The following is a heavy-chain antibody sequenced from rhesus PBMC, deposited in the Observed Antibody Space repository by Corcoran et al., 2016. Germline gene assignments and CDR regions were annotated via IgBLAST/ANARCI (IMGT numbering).Heavy chain of an antibody. Sequence: QVQLQESGPGLVKPSETLSLTCAVSGGSFSGYYWGWIRQPPGKGLEWIGYIRGSRGSPNSHPSLKSRVTISTDPSKNQFSLKLSSVTAADTAVYYCARVSTVAANFDYWGQGVLVTVSS. CDR1: GGSFSGYY. CDR2: IRGSRGSP. D-gene: IGHD4-29*01. CDR3: ARVSTVAANFDY. V-gene: IGHV4-165*01. J-gene: IGHJ4*01.